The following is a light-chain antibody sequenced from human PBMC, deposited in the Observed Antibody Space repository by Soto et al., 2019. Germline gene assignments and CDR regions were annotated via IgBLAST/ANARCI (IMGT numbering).Light chain of an antibody. CDR3: QQYGSSSIT. CDR2: GAS. J-gene: IGKJ5*01. CDR1: QSVSSSY. Sequence: EIVLTQSPATLSLSPGDSATLSCRASQSVSSSYLAWYQQKPGQAPRLLIYGASSRATGIPDRFSGSGSGTDFTLTISRLEPEDFAVYYCQQYGSSSITFGQGTRLE. V-gene: IGKV3-20*01.